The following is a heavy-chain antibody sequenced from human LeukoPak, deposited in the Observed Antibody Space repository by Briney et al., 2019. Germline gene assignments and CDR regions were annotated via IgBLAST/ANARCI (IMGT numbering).Heavy chain of an antibody. Sequence: GGSLRLSCAASEFTFSDHYKDWVRQAPGKGLEWVGRSRNKGFIYTTAYAASVKGRFTISRDDSKNSVHLQMNGLKIEDTAVYYCATHSYNEDYWGQGTLVTVSS. CDR2: SRNKGFIYTT. CDR3: ATHSYNEDY. V-gene: IGHV3-72*01. D-gene: IGHD3-10*01. J-gene: IGHJ4*02. CDR1: EFTFSDHY.